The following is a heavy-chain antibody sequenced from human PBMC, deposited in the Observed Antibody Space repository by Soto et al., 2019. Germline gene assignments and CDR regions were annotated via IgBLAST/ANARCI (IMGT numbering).Heavy chain of an antibody. Sequence: EVQLLESGGGLVQPGGSLRLSCAASGFTFSKYAMSWVRQAPGKGLDWVSGISDSGVTTYSADSVKGRFTISRDNSKNTQNLQMNSLRAEDTAVYYCAKGKGTGVTRVGAFEIWGQGTMVTVSS. CDR3: AKGKGTGVTRVGAFEI. J-gene: IGHJ3*02. D-gene: IGHD2-8*02. V-gene: IGHV3-23*01. CDR1: GFTFSKYA. CDR2: ISDSGVTT.